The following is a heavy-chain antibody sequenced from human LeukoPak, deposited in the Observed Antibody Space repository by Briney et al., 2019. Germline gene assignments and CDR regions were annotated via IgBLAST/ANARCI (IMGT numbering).Heavy chain of an antibody. J-gene: IGHJ4*02. CDR1: GFSFSSYG. D-gene: IGHD6-19*01. CDR3: ARILDSAWGELGY. Sequence: GGSLRLSCAGSGFSFSSYGMHWVRKAPGKGLEWMAFIRSDGSNKYYADSVMGRFTISRDNSKNTLYLQKNSLRAEDTAVYYCARILDSAWGELGYWGQGALVTVSS. CDR2: IRSDGSNK. V-gene: IGHV3-30*02.